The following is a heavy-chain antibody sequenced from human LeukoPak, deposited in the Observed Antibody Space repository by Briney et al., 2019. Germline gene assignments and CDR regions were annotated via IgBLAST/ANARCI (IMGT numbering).Heavy chain of an antibody. CDR1: GYTFTSYG. CDR2: INPSGGST. J-gene: IGHJ4*02. CDR3: ARVSGYSYGRFFDY. V-gene: IGHV1-46*01. D-gene: IGHD5-18*01. Sequence: ASVKVSCKASGYTFTSYGISWVRQAPGQGLEWMGLINPSGGSTRYAQKFQGRVTMTRDTSTSTVYMELSSLRSEDTAVYYCARVSGYSYGRFFDYWGQGTLVTVSS.